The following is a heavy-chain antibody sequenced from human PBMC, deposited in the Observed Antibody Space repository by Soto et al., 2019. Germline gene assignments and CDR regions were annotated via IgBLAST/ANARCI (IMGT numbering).Heavy chain of an antibody. D-gene: IGHD2-2*01. CDR2: ISGSGGST. V-gene: IGHV3-23*01. J-gene: IGHJ5*02. CDR3: AKDHDXVVVPEAHPLVPNWFDP. Sequence: GGSLRLSCAASGFTFSSYAMSWVRQAPGKGLEWVSAISGSGGSTYYADSVKGRFTISRDNSKNTLYLQMNSLRAEDTAVYYCAKDHDXVVVPEAHPLVPNWFDPWGQGTLVTVSS. CDR1: GFTFSSYA.